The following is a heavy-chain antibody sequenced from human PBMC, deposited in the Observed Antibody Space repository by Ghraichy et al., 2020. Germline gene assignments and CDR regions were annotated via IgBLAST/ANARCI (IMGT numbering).Heavy chain of an antibody. CDR1: GGSISSSSYY. CDR2: IYYSGST. D-gene: IGHD6-6*01. J-gene: IGHJ4*02. CDR3: ARHLRLGQLVY. Sequence: TLSLTCTVSGGSISSSSYYWGWIRQPPGKGLEWIGSIYYSGSTYYNPSLKSRVTISVDTSKNQFSLKLSSVTAADTAVYYCARHLRLGQLVYWGQGTLVTVSS. V-gene: IGHV4-39*01.